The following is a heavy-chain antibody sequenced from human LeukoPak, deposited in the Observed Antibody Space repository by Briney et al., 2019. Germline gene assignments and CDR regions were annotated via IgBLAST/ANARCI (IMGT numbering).Heavy chain of an antibody. J-gene: IGHJ2*01. CDR1: GGTFSSYA. D-gene: IGHD6-6*01. V-gene: IGHV1-69*13. CDR2: IITIFGTA. Sequence: SVKVSCKASGGTFSSYAISWVRQAPGQGLEWMGGIITIFGTANYAQKFQGRVTITADESTSTAYMELSSLRSEDTAVYYCASLLAQAAQPPHRQTWYFDLWGRGTLVTVSS. CDR3: ASLLAQAAQPPHRQTWYFDL.